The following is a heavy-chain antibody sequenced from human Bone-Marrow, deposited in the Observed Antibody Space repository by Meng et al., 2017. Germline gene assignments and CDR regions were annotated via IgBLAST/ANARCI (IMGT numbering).Heavy chain of an antibody. D-gene: IGHD3-22*01. CDR1: GGSFSDYY. CDR3: AREYYDSSGYYSR. Sequence: SETLSLTCVVSGGSFSDYYWSWIRQPPGKGLEWIGEINHSGSTNYNPSLESRATISVDTSQNNLSLKLSSVTAADSAVYYCAREYYDSSGYYSRWGQGTLVTVSS. J-gene: IGHJ4*02. V-gene: IGHV4-34*01. CDR2: INHSGST.